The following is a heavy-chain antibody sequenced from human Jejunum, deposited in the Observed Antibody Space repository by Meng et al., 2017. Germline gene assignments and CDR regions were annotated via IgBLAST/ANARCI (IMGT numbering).Heavy chain of an antibody. CDR3: ARGLVGVTAPDS. V-gene: IGHV4-61*02. CDR1: GGSISSGSYR. Sequence: SDTLSPTCTVSGGSISSGSYRWSWIRQSAGQGLEWIGRIFASGNTNYNPSLQSRVTISIDTSKNQFYLKLTCVTAADTAVYYCARGLVGVTAPDSWGQGTLVTVSS. D-gene: IGHD2-21*02. J-gene: IGHJ4*02. CDR2: IFASGNT.